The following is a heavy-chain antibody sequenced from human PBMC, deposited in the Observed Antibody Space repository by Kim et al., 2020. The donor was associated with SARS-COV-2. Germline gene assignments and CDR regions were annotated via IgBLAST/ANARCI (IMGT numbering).Heavy chain of an antibody. J-gene: IGHJ3*02. Sequence: GGSLRLSCAASGFIFSSYAMTWVRQAPGKRLEWVSTISGSGGSTSNADSVKGRFTISRDNSKNTLSLQMNSLRAEDTAVYYCAKVITRYRWSYLEDAFD. CDR2: ISGSGGST. CDR1: GFIFSSYA. D-gene: IGHD1-26*01. V-gene: IGHV3-23*01. CDR3: AKVITRYRWSYLEDAFD.